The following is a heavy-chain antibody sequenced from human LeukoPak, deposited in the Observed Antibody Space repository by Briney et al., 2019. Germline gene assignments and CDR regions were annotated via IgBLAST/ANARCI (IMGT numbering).Heavy chain of an antibody. V-gene: IGHV3-30-3*01. D-gene: IGHD1-26*01. CDR2: ISYDGTNK. J-gene: IGHJ4*02. CDR1: GFIFSSYA. Sequence: GGSLRLSCAASGFIFSSYAMHWVRQAPGKGLEWVAVISYDGTNKYYADSVKGRFTISRDNSENTLYLQMNSLRAEDTAVYYCARDLVGPGYYFDYWGQGTLVTGSS. CDR3: ARDLVGPGYYFDY.